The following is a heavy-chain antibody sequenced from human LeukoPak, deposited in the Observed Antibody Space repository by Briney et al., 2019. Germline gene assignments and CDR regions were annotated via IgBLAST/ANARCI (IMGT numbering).Heavy chain of an antibody. Sequence: MASETLSLTCTVSGGSISSSSYYWGWIRQPPGKGLEWIGSIYYSGSTYYNPSLKSRVTISVDTSKNQFSLKLSSVTATDTAVYYCAREIVWSGYWADNNWFDPWGQGTLVTVSS. CDR2: IYYSGST. D-gene: IGHD3-3*01. CDR3: AREIVWSGYWADNNWFDP. V-gene: IGHV4-39*07. CDR1: GGSISSSSYY. J-gene: IGHJ5*02.